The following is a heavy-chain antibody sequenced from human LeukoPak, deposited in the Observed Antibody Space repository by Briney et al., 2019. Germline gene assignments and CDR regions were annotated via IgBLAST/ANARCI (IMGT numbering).Heavy chain of an antibody. V-gene: IGHV4-38-2*02. CDR2: IYHSGST. Sequence: PSETLSLTCTVSGGSIRGYYWSWIRQPPGKGLEWIGSIYHSGSTYYNPSLKSRVTISVDTSKNQFSLKLNSVTAADTAVYYCVREILYCSGGSCYRGPFDNWGQGTLVTVSA. J-gene: IGHJ4*02. CDR1: GGSIRGYY. CDR3: VREILYCSGGSCYRGPFDN. D-gene: IGHD2-15*01.